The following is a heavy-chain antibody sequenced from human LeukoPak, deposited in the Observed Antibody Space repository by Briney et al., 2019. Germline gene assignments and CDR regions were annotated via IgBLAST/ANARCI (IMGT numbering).Heavy chain of an antibody. CDR2: IYYIGST. CDR1: GGSISSGGY. V-gene: IGHV4-4*02. CDR3: ARHGSYSLAF. J-gene: IGHJ4*02. D-gene: IGHD1-26*01. Sequence: SGTLSLTCAVSGGSISSGGYWSWLRQPPGKGLEWIGQIYYIGSTNYNPSLESRVIMSLDKSTNLLSLRFNSVTAADTAVYYCARHGSYSLAFWGQGALVTVSS.